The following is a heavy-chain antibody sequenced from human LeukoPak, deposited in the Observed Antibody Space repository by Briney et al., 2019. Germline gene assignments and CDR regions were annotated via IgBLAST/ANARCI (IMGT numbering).Heavy chain of an antibody. CDR1: GGSISSFY. J-gene: IGHJ4*02. Sequence: SETLSLTCTVSGGSISSFYWSWIRQPPGKGLEWIGYISYIGSTNYNPSLKTRVTISVDTSKNQFSLKLSSVTAADTAVYYCARHGNHVGGIQLWLSLDYWGQGTLVTVSS. V-gene: IGHV4-59*08. CDR3: ARHGNHVGGIQLWLSLDY. D-gene: IGHD5-18*01. CDR2: ISYIGST.